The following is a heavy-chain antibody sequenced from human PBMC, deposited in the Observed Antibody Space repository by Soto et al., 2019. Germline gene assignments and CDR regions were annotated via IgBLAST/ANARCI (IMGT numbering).Heavy chain of an antibody. D-gene: IGHD2-21*01. CDR2: ISAYNGNT. CDR1: GYTFTSYG. Sequence: ASVKVSCKASGYTFTSYGISWVRQAPGQGLEWMGWISAYNGNTNYAQKLQGRVTMTTDTSTSTAYMELRSLRSDDTAVYYCARDQPLDWQVALDCWGQGTLVTVSS. V-gene: IGHV1-18*01. J-gene: IGHJ4*02. CDR3: ARDQPLDWQVALDC.